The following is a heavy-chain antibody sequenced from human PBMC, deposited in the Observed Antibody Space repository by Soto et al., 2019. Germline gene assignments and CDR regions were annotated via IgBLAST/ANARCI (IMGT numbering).Heavy chain of an antibody. J-gene: IGHJ4*02. CDR1: GGSISSSSYY. Sequence: PXGTLSLTGTVSGGSISSSSYYWGWIRQPPGKGLEWIGSIYYSGSTYYNPSLKSRVTISVDTSKNQFSLKLSSVTAADTAVYYCARDYGSGSYDYWGQGTLVTVSS. CDR3: ARDYGSGSYDY. D-gene: IGHD3-10*01. CDR2: IYYSGST. V-gene: IGHV4-39*02.